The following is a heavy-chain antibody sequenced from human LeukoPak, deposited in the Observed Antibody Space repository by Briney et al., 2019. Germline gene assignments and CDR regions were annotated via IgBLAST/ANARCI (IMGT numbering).Heavy chain of an antibody. D-gene: IGHD1-26*01. CDR2: IYPGDSDT. CDR3: ARHQHGWSWSSGSYDY. Sequence: HGESLKISCKGSGYSFTNYWIGWVRQMPGKGLEWMGIIYPGDSDTRYSPSFQGQVTISADKSINTAYLQWSRLKASDTAMYYCARHQHGWSWSSGSYDYWGQGTLVTVSS. CDR1: GYSFTNYW. J-gene: IGHJ4*02. V-gene: IGHV5-51*01.